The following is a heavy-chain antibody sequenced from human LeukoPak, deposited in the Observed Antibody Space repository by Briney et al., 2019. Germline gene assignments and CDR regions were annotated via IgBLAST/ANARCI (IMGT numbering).Heavy chain of an antibody. CDR2: ISSSGSTR. Sequence: GGSLRLSCAASGFTFSDYYMSWIRQARGKGLEWVSYISSSGSTRYYADSVKGRFTISRDNAKNSLYLQMNTLRAEDTAVYYCARVMVGVDHYFDYRGQGTLVTVSS. D-gene: IGHD1-26*01. J-gene: IGHJ4*02. CDR1: GFTFSDYY. CDR3: ARVMVGVDHYFDY. V-gene: IGHV3-11*04.